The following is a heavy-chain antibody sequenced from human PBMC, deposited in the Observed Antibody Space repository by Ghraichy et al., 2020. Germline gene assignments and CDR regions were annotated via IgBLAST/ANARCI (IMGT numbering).Heavy chain of an antibody. CDR1: GDSISSGSSS. Sequence: SQTLSLTCTVSGDSISSGSSSWSWIRQPPGKGLEWIGNLYHSDSTYYNPSLKSRVTISVDRSKSQFSLRLSSVTAADTAVYYCARTSSYLPSYFDHWGQGTLVTVSS. V-gene: IGHV4-30-2*01. D-gene: IGHD2-2*01. CDR3: ARTSSYLPSYFDH. CDR2: LYHSDST. J-gene: IGHJ4*02.